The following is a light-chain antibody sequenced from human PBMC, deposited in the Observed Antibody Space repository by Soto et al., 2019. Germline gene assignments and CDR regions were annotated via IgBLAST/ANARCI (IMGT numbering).Light chain of an antibody. CDR3: QHYNSYSIT. V-gene: IGKV1-5*03. J-gene: IGKJ4*01. CDR1: QSVTDW. Sequence: DIQMTQSPSTLSASVGDSVTITCRASQSVTDWLAWYQQKPGKAPKLLIYQASSLESGVPSRFSGTGSGTEFTLTISSLQPDDFATYYCQHYNSYSITFGGGTKVEIK. CDR2: QAS.